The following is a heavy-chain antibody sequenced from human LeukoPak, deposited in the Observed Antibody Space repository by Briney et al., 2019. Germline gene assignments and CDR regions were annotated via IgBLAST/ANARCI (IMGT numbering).Heavy chain of an antibody. Sequence: SHTLSLTCAISGDSVSSNSAAWNWIRQSPSRGLEWLGRTYYRSKWYNDYAVSVKSRITINPDTSKNQFSLQLNSVTPGDTAVYYCARALGYCSSTSCYFFDYWGQGTLVTVSS. CDR2: TYYRSKWYN. CDR3: ARALGYCSSTSCYFFDY. D-gene: IGHD2-2*01. V-gene: IGHV6-1*01. J-gene: IGHJ4*02. CDR1: GDSVSSNSAA.